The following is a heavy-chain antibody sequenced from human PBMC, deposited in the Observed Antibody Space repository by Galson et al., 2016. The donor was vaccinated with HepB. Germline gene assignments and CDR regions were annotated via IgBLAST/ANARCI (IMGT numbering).Heavy chain of an antibody. CDR2: INPRDGGT. CDR1: GYTFISYY. Sequence: SVKVSCKASGYTFISYYIHWVRQAPGQGLEWMGFINPRDGGTIYAQNFRGSITMTRDTSTSTVYLNLSSLRPEDTAIYYCARLATVTTPAFDSWGQGTLVTVSS. J-gene: IGHJ4*02. D-gene: IGHD4-11*01. CDR3: ARLATVTTPAFDS. V-gene: IGHV1-46*01.